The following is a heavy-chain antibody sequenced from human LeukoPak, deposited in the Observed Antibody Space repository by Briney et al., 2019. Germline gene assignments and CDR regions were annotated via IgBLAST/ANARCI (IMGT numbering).Heavy chain of an antibody. Sequence: GGSLRLSCAASGFTFSSYSMNWVRQAPGKGLEWVSSISSSSSYIYYADSVKGRFTISRDNAKNSQYLQMNSLRAEDTAVYYCARDPPLGYCSGGSCYGGNYWGQGTLVTVSS. CDR2: ISSSSSYI. V-gene: IGHV3-21*01. D-gene: IGHD2-15*01. CDR1: GFTFSSYS. CDR3: ARDPPLGYCSGGSCYGGNY. J-gene: IGHJ4*02.